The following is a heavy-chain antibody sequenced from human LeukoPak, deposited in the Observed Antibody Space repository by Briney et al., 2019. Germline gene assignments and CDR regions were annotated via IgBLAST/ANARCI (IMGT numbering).Heavy chain of an antibody. V-gene: IGHV3-53*01. CDR2: IYSGGST. J-gene: IGHJ4*02. Sequence: QPGGSLRLSCAASWVTVSSYYMSWVRQAPGKGLEWVSVIYSGGSTYYADSVKGRFTISRDNSKNTLYLQMNSLRAEDTAVYYCLLISIGYSPYWGQGTLVTVSS. D-gene: IGHD3-22*01. CDR1: WVTVSSYY. CDR3: LLISIGYSPY.